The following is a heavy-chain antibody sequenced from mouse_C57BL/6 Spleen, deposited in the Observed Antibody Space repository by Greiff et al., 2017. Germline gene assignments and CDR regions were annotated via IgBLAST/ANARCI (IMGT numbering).Heavy chain of an antibody. D-gene: IGHD2-4*01. CDR2: IDPSDSYT. J-gene: IGHJ4*01. CDR3: ARRDDYDVGYAMDY. Sequence: QVQLKQPGAELVRPGTSVKLSCKASGYTFTSYWMHWVKQRPGQGLEWIGVIDPSDSYTNYNQKFKGKATLTVDTSSSTAYMQLSSLTSEDSAVYYCARRDDYDVGYAMDYWGQGTSVTVSS. V-gene: IGHV1-59*01. CDR1: GYTFTSYW.